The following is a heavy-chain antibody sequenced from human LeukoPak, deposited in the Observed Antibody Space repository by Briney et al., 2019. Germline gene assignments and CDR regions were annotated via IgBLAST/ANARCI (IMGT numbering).Heavy chain of an antibody. CDR1: GGSVSSGSYY. J-gene: IGHJ6*02. D-gene: IGHD6-13*01. CDR3: ARDRVGSSTYYYYYYGMDV. CDR2: IYYSGST. V-gene: IGHV4-61*01. Sequence: SETLSLTCTVSGGSVSSGSYYWSWIRQPPGKGLEWIGYIYYSGSTNYNPSLKSRVTISVDTSKNQFSRKLSSVTAADTAVYYCARDRVGSSTYYYYYYGMDVWGQGTTVTVSS.